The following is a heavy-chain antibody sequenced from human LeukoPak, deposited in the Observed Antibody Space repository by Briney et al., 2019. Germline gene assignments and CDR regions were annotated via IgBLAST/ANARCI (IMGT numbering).Heavy chain of an antibody. CDR3: AKDHGYCSGGSCYYFDY. V-gene: IGHV3-30*18. CDR2: ISYDGSNK. CDR1: GFTFSSYG. J-gene: IGHJ4*02. Sequence: QPGGSLRLSCAASGFTFSSYGMHWVRQAPGKGLERVAVISYDGSNKYYADSVKGRFTISRDNSKNTLYLQMNSLRAEDTAVYYCAKDHGYCSGGSCYYFDYWGQGTLVTVSS. D-gene: IGHD2-15*01.